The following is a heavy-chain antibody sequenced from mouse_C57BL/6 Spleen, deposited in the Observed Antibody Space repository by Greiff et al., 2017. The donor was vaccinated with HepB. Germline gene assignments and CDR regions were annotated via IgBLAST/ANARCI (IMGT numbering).Heavy chain of an antibody. CDR3: ARVDDSYDEDAMDY. D-gene: IGHD2-12*01. V-gene: IGHV5-17*01. CDR2: ISSGSSTI. CDR1: GFTFSDSG. J-gene: IGHJ4*01. Sequence: EVKLMESGGGLVKPGGSLKLSCAASGFTFSDSGMHWVRQAPEKGLEWVAYISSGSSTIYYADTVKGRFTISRDNAKDTLFLQMTSLRSEDTAMYYCARVDDSYDEDAMDYWGQGTSVTVSS.